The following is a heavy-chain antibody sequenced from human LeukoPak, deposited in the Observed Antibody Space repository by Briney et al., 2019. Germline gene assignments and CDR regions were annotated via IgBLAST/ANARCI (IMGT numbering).Heavy chain of an antibody. CDR3: ARDGEIVGATSDY. J-gene: IGHJ4*02. D-gene: IGHD1-26*01. Sequence: PGGSLRLSCAASGFTVSSNYMSWVRQAPGKGLEWVSVIYSGGSTYYADSVKGRFTISRDNSKNTLYLQMNSLRAEDTAVYYCARDGEIVGATSDYWGQGTLVTVSS. V-gene: IGHV3-53*01. CDR2: IYSGGST. CDR1: GFTVSSNY.